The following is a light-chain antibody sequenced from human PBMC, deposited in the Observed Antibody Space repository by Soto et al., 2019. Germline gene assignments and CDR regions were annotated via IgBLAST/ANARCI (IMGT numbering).Light chain of an antibody. CDR3: QQYDSFSLT. Sequence: DIQMTQSPSTLSASVGDRVTITCRDSQSVSSWLAWYQQKPGKAPKLLIYKASSLESGVPSRFSGSGSGTEFTLTISSLQPDDFATYYCQQYDSFSLTFGVGTKVEIK. CDR2: KAS. V-gene: IGKV1-5*03. CDR1: QSVSSW. J-gene: IGKJ4*01.